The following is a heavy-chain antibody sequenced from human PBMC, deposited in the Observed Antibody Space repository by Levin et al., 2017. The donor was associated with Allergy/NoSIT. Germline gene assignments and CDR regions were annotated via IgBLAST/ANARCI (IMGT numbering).Heavy chain of an antibody. CDR1: GGSISSYY. V-gene: IGHV4-59*01. J-gene: IGHJ4*02. CDR3: ARGSHTHNSFDC. CDR2: IFYSGST. Sequence: RSSETLSLTCTVSGGSISSYYWSWIRQPPGKGLEWIGYIFYSGSTNFNPSLKSRVTISVDTSKNQFSLKLSSVTAADTDVYYCARGSHTHNSFDCWGQGTLVTVSS. D-gene: IGHD1-26*01.